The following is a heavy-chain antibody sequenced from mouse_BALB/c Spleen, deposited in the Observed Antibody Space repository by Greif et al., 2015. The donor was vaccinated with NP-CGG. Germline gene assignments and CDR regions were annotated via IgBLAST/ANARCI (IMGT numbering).Heavy chain of an antibody. V-gene: IGHV10-1*02. CDR2: IRSKSNNYAT. CDR1: GFTFNTYA. Sequence: EVQGVESGGGLVQPKGSLKFSCAASGFTFNTYAMNWVRQAPGKGLEWVARIRSKSNNYATYYADSVKDRFTISRDDSQSMLYLQMNNLKTEDTAMYYCVRHGDFDYWGQGTTLTVSS. J-gene: IGHJ2*01. CDR3: VRHGDFDY.